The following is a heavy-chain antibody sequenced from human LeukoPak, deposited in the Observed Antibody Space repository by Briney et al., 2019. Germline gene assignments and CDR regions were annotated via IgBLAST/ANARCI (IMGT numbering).Heavy chain of an antibody. V-gene: IGHV1-46*01. CDR3: ARDKHFGSGSPEDY. J-gene: IGHJ4*02. CDR1: GGTFSSYA. CDR2: INPSGGSA. D-gene: IGHD3-10*01. Sequence: GASVKVSCKASGGTFSSYAISWVRQAPGQGLEWMGRINPSGGSASYAQKFQGRVTMTRDLTTTTLYMELSSLRSEDTAVYYCARDKHFGSGSPEDYWGQGTLVTVSS.